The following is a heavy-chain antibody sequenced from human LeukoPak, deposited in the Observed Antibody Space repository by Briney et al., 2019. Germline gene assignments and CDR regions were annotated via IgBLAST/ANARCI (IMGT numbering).Heavy chain of an antibody. CDR2: ISGSGGST. CDR1: GFTFSSYA. V-gene: IGHV3-23*01. J-gene: IGHJ4*02. D-gene: IGHD3-22*01. Sequence: QAGGSLRLSCAASGFTFSSYAMSWVRQPPGKGLEWVSGISGSGGSTYYADSVKGRFTISRDNSKNTLYLQMNSLRAEDTAVYYCAKSPSSGYYFDYWGQGTLVTVSS. CDR3: AKSPSSGYYFDY.